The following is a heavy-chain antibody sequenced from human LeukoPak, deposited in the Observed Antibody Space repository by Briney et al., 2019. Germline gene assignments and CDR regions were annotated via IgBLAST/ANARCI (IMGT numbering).Heavy chain of an antibody. CDR2: ISWNSGSI. CDR1: GFTFDDYA. V-gene: IGHV3-9*03. Sequence: GGSLRLSCAASGFTFDDYAMHWVRQAPGKGLEWVSGISWNSGSIGYADSVKGRFTISRDNAKNSLYLQMNSLRAEDMALYYCAKIAVAGNYFDYWGQGILVTVSS. CDR3: AKIAVAGNYFDY. D-gene: IGHD6-19*01. J-gene: IGHJ4*02.